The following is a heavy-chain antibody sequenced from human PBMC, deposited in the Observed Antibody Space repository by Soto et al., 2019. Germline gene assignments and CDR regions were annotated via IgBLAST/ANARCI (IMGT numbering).Heavy chain of an antibody. CDR2: ISAYNGNT. D-gene: IGHD1-26*01. CDR3: ARLKGGRITYYYYGMDA. J-gene: IGHJ6*02. Sequence: ASVKVSCKASGYTFTSYGISWVRQAPGQGLEWMGWISAYNGNTNYAQKLQGRVTMTTDTSTSTAYMELRSLRSDDTAVYYCARLKGGRITYYYYGMDAWGQGTTVTVSS. CDR1: GYTFTSYG. V-gene: IGHV1-18*04.